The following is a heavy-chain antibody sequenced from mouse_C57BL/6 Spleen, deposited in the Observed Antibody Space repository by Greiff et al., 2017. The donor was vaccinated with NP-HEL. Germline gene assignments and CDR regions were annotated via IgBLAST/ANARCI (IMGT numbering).Heavy chain of an antibody. Sequence: DVKLVESGGGLVKPGGSLKLSCAASGFTFSDYGMHWVRQAPEKGLEWVAYISRGSSTIYYADTVKGRFTISRDNAKNTLFLQMTSLSSEDTAMYYCARCDYDEYDAMDYWGQGTSVTVSS. J-gene: IGHJ4*01. V-gene: IGHV5-17*01. CDR1: GFTFSDYG. CDR2: ISRGSSTI. D-gene: IGHD2-4*01. CDR3: ARCDYDEYDAMDY.